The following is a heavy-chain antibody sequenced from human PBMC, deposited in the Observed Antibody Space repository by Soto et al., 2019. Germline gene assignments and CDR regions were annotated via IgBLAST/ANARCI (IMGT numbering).Heavy chain of an antibody. CDR1: GGTFSNYP. CDR2: IIPIFVTV. J-gene: IGHJ2*01. D-gene: IGHD5-12*01. CDR3: ARGNHRWLQLWYFDL. V-gene: IGHV1-69*12. Sequence: QVQLVQSGAEVKKPGSSVKVSCKASGGTFSNYPISWVRQAPGQGLEWMGGIIPIFVTVNYAQKFQGRVTITADESTSTAYMELSSLRSEDTAVYYCARGNHRWLQLWYFDLWGRCTLVTVSS.